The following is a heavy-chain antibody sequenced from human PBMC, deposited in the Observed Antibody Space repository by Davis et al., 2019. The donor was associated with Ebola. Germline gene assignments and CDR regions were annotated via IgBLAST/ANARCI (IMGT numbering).Heavy chain of an antibody. D-gene: IGHD1-1*01. Sequence: AASVKVSCKASGYTFTSYAMHWVRQAPGQRLEWMGWINAGNGNTKYSQKFQGRVTITRDTSASTAYMELSSLRSEDTAVYYCARDGEVLERRVGAFDIWGQGTMVTVSS. J-gene: IGHJ3*02. V-gene: IGHV1-3*01. CDR2: INAGNGNT. CDR3: ARDGEVLERRVGAFDI. CDR1: GYTFTSYA.